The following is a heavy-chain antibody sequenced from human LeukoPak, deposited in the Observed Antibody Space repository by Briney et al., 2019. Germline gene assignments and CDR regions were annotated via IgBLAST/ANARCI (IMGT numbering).Heavy chain of an antibody. V-gene: IGHV3-21*04. CDR3: ARQVPSANGWFDP. Sequence: PGGSLRLSCAASGFTFSSYSMNWVRQAPGKGLEWVSSISSSSSYIYYADSVKGRFTISRDNAKNSLYLQMNSLRAEDTAVYYCARQVPSANGWFDPWGQGTLVTVSS. J-gene: IGHJ5*02. CDR1: GFTFSSYS. CDR2: ISSSSSYI. D-gene: IGHD2-2*01.